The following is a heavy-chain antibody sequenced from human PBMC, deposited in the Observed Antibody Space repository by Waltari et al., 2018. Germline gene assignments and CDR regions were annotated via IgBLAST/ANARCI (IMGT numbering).Heavy chain of an antibody. CDR3: ARDAAWTSAGADY. CDR1: GYSISSDYY. CDR2: SYRSGST. Sequence: QVQLQESGPGLVKPSETLSLTCDVSGYSISSDYYWTWFRRPPGKGLEWIGSSYRSGSTCYSPALRSRVTISMDTSKNQFFLNLSPVTAADTAVYYCARDAAWTSAGADYWGQGTQVSVSS. V-gene: IGHV4-38-2*02. J-gene: IGHJ4*02. D-gene: IGHD6-13*01.